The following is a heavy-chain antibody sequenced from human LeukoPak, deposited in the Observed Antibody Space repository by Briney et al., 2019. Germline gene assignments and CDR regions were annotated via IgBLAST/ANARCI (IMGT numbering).Heavy chain of an antibody. D-gene: IGHD2-2*03. CDR2: INPNSGGT. V-gene: IGHV1-2*02. CDR1: GYTFTGYY. J-gene: IGHJ4*02. Sequence: ASVKVSCKASGYTFTGYYVHWVRQAPGQGLEWMGWINPNSGGTNYAQKFQGRVTMIRDTSISTAYMELSRLRSDDTAVYYCARVPTLVHLGYCSSTSCSALDYWGQGTLVTVSS. CDR3: ARVPTLVHLGYCSSTSCSALDY.